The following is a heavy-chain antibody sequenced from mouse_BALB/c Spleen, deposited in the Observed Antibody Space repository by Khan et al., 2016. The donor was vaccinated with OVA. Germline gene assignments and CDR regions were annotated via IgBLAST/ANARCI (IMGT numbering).Heavy chain of an antibody. CDR2: INPSSGYT. J-gene: IGHJ2*01. Sequence: QVQLKESGAELARPGASVKMSCRASGYTFTSYTMHWVHQRPGQGLEWIGYINPSSGYTKYNQKFKDKATLTADKSSSTAYMQLSSLTSEDSAVYYCARTHERWGQGTTLTVSS. V-gene: IGHV1-4*01. CDR3: ARTHER. CDR1: GYTFTSYT.